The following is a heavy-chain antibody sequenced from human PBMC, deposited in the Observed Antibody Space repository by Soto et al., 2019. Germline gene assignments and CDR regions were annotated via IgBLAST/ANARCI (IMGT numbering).Heavy chain of an antibody. Sequence: GGSLRLSCAASGFTFSSYSMNWVRQAPGKGLEWVSYISSSSSTIYYADSVKGRFTISRDNAKNSLYLQMNSLRAEDTALYYCAKDHLRDSSGHDYWGQGTLVTVSS. CDR2: ISSSSSTI. J-gene: IGHJ4*02. CDR3: AKDHLRDSSGHDY. D-gene: IGHD3-22*01. CDR1: GFTFSSYS. V-gene: IGHV3-48*01.